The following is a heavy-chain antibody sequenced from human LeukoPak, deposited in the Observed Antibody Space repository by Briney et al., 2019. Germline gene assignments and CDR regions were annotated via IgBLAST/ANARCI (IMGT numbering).Heavy chain of an antibody. CDR2: INPSGGST. CDR1: AYTFTSYY. Sequence: GASVKVSCKASAYTFTSYYIHWVRQAPGQGLEWMGLINPSGGSTTYAQKFQGRVTMTRDTSTSTVYMELSSLRSEDTAVYYCARTSLGYSPDYWGQGTLVTVFS. V-gene: IGHV1-46*01. CDR3: ARTSLGYSPDY. J-gene: IGHJ4*02. D-gene: IGHD5-18*01.